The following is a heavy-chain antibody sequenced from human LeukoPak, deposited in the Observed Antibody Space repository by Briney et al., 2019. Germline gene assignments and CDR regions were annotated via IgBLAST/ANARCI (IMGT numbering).Heavy chain of an antibody. CDR3: AREVGYDESAVNWFDP. V-gene: IGHV1-2*02. D-gene: IGHD2-15*01. CDR1: GYTFTGYY. J-gene: IGHJ5*02. Sequence: GASVKVSCKASGYTFTGYYMHWVRQAPGQGLEWMGWINPNSGGTNYAQKFQGRVTMTRDTSISTAYMELSRLRSDDTAVYYCAREVGYDESAVNWFDPWGQGTLVTVSS. CDR2: INPNSGGT.